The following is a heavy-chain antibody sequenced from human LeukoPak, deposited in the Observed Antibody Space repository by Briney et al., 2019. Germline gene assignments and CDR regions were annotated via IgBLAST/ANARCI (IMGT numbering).Heavy chain of an antibody. CDR1: GFTFRSYW. J-gene: IGHJ4*02. V-gene: IGHV3-7*03. D-gene: IGHD3-10*01. Sequence: GGSLRLSCAASGFTFRSYWMSWVRQAPGKGLEWVANMQPDGGEKYYVDSVKGRFTVSRDNAKSSLYLQMNSLRAEDTAVYYCARETPHGSLTCDDWGQGSRVTVSS. CDR2: MQPDGGEK. CDR3: ARETPHGSLTCDD.